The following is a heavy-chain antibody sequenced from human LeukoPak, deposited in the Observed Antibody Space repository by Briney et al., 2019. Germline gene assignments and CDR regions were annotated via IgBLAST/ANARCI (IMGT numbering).Heavy chain of an antibody. Sequence: GGSLRLSCAASGFTFSDYYMSWIRQAPGKGLEWVSYISSSGSTIYCADSVKGRFTISRDNAKNSLYLQMNSLRAEDTAVYYCASFQGIAAAGSHTFDYWGQGTLVTVSS. J-gene: IGHJ4*02. CDR3: ASFQGIAAAGSHTFDY. V-gene: IGHV3-11*01. D-gene: IGHD6-13*01. CDR1: GFTFSDYY. CDR2: ISSSGSTI.